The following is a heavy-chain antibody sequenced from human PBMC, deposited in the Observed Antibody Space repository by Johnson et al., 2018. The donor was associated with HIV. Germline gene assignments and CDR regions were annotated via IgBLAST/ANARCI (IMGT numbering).Heavy chain of an antibody. D-gene: IGHD3-22*01. CDR2: ISGSGDTT. Sequence: EVQLVESGGGLVQPGGSLRLSCVASGFTFSSYAMSWVRQAPGKGLEWVSAISGSGDTTFSADSVRGRFTISRANSKNTLYLQMNSLRAEDTAVYYCAKGDNSGYYVAVDIWGQGTMVSVSS. J-gene: IGHJ3*02. CDR3: AKGDNSGYYVAVDI. CDR1: GFTFSSYA. V-gene: IGHV3-23*04.